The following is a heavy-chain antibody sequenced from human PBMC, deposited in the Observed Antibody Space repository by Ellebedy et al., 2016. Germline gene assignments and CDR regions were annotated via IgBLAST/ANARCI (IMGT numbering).Heavy chain of an antibody. J-gene: IGHJ4*02. CDR1: GDSLNSCY. Sequence: SETLSLXCTVSGDSLNSCYWTWIRQPPGKGLEWIGHIYYSGATTYNPSLTSRLTMSVDTSKSQFSLRLSSVTAADTAVYFCARLRGIAAEMDYWGQGALVTVSS. CDR3: ARLRGIAAEMDY. V-gene: IGHV4-59*08. CDR2: IYYSGAT. D-gene: IGHD6-13*01.